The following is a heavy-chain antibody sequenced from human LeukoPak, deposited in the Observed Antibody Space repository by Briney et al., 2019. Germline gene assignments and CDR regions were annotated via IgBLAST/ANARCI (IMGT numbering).Heavy chain of an antibody. CDR2: TNPDGTII. CDR3: AKDLSWNTADR. D-gene: IGHD5-18*01. V-gene: IGHV3-74*01. Sequence: PGGALRLSCVGSGFTYTDYWMHWFRQAPGKGPVWVSRTNPDGTIIDYAESVKGRYSISRDNAKNLLYLQMNGLRADDTAVYYCAKDLSWNTADRWGQGILVTVSS. J-gene: IGHJ5*02. CDR1: GFTYTDYW.